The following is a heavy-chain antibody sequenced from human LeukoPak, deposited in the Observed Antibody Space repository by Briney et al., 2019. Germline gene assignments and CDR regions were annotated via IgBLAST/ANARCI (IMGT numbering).Heavy chain of an antibody. CDR2: ISSNGGST. CDR1: GFTFSSYA. D-gene: IGHD3-22*01. Sequence: TGGSLRLSCSASGFTFSSYAMHWVRQAPGKGLEYVSAISSNGGSTYYADSVKGRFTISRDNSKNTLYLQMSSLRSDDTAVYYCARGKDYYDISGSTFDYWGQGTLVTVSS. CDR3: ARGKDYYDISGSTFDY. J-gene: IGHJ4*02. V-gene: IGHV3-64D*06.